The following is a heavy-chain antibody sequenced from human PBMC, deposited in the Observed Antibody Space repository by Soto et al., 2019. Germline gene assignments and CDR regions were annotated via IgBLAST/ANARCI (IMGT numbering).Heavy chain of an antibody. Sequence: SETLSHTCAVYGGSFSGYYWSWIRQPPGKGLEWIGEINHSGSTNYNPSLKSRVTISVDTSKNQFSLKLSSVTAADTAVYYCARPLYSYGPMDVWGQGTTVTVSS. CDR2: INHSGST. CDR3: ARPLYSYGPMDV. D-gene: IGHD5-18*01. J-gene: IGHJ6*02. V-gene: IGHV4-34*01. CDR1: GGSFSGYY.